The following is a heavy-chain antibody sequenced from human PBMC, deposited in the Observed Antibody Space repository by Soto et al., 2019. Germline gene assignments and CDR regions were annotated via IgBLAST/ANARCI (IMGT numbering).Heavy chain of an antibody. Sequence: QVQLVESGGGLVEPGGSLRLSCAASGFIFTDYSMAWIRQAPGKGLEWISYITTGGETTLYAASVEGRFTISRDNAKKALFLQMNSLRADDTAVYFCAKDPQRRDGYNFDPWGQGTRVTVSS. CDR2: ITTGGETT. CDR3: AKDPQRRDGYNFDP. V-gene: IGHV3-11*01. J-gene: IGHJ5*02. D-gene: IGHD5-12*01. CDR1: GFIFTDYS.